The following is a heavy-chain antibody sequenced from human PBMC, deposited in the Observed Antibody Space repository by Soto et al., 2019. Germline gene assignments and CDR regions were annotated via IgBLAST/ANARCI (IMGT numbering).Heavy chain of an antibody. J-gene: IGHJ5*02. D-gene: IGHD3-3*01. V-gene: IGHV4-31*03. CDR1: GGSISSDGYY. Sequence: PSETLSLTCTVSGGSISSDGYYWSWIRQHPGKGLEWIGYIYYSGSTYYNPSLKSRVTISLDTSKNQFSLKLSSVTAADTAVYYCARAPLDFWKYNWFDPWGQGTLVTSPQ. CDR2: IYYSGST. CDR3: ARAPLDFWKYNWFDP.